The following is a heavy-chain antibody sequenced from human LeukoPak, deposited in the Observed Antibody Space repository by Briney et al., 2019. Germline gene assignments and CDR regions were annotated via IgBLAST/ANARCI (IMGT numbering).Heavy chain of an antibody. CDR2: IYYSGST. D-gene: IGHD6-13*01. V-gene: IGHV4-59*08. CDR1: GGSISRYY. Sequence: SETLSLTCTVSGGSISRYYWSWIRQPPGKGLEWIGYIYYSGSTNYNPSLKSRVTISVDTSKNQFSLKLSSVTAADTAVYYCARRRSGDGGYSSSWYHDYWGQGTLVTVSS. CDR3: ARRRSGDGGYSSSWYHDY. J-gene: IGHJ4*02.